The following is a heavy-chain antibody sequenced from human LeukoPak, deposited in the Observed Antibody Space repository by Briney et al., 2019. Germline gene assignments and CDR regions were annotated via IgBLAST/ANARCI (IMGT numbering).Heavy chain of an antibody. CDR3: ARGVSGMDV. V-gene: IGHV1-2*06. J-gene: IGHJ6*02. CDR2: INGNSGGT. CDR1: GYTFTGYY. Sequence: GASVKVSCKASGYTFTGYYMHWVRQAPGQGLEWMGRINGNSGGTDYAQQFQGRVTMTRDTSITTAYMELSRLRADDTAVYYCARGVSGMDVWDQGTTVTVSS.